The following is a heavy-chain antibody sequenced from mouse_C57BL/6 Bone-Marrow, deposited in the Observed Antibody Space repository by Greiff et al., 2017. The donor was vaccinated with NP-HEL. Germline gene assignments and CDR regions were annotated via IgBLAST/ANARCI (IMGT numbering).Heavy chain of an antibody. V-gene: IGHV1-62-2*01. CDR2: FYPGSGSI. Sequence: LEESGAELVKPGASVKLSCKASGYTFTEYTIHWVKQRSGQGLEWIGWFYPGSGSIKYNEKFKDKATLTADKSSSTVYMELSRLTSEDSAVYFCARHEDSYYGSSPYYFDYWGQGTTLTVSS. J-gene: IGHJ2*01. CDR1: GYTFTEYT. D-gene: IGHD1-1*01. CDR3: ARHEDSYYGSSPYYFDY.